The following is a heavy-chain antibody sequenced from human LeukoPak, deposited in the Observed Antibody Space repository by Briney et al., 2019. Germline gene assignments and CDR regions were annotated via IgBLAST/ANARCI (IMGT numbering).Heavy chain of an antibody. CDR3: ARSPSSGWSNDFDY. V-gene: IGHV3-30-3*01. D-gene: IGHD6-19*01. J-gene: IGHJ4*02. CDR2: ISYDGSNK. Sequence: GGSLRLSCAASGFTFSSYAMPWVRQAPGKGLEWVAVISYDGSNKYYADSVKGRFTISRDNSKNTLYLQMNSLGAEDTAVYYCARSPSSGWSNDFDYWGQGTLVTVSS. CDR1: GFTFSSYA.